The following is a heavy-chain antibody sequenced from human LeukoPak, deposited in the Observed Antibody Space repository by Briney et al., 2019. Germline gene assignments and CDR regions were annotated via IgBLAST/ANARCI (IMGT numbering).Heavy chain of an antibody. Sequence: GGSLRLSCAASGLTFSSHWMHWVRQAPGKGLVWVSRITNDGSSTTYADSVKGRFTISRDNAKNMLYLQVNSLRAEDTAVYYCARDLSSSWYVYYYYGMDVWGQGTTVTVSS. J-gene: IGHJ6*02. V-gene: IGHV3-74*01. CDR2: ITNDGSST. CDR1: GLTFSSHW. CDR3: ARDLSSSWYVYYYYGMDV. D-gene: IGHD6-13*01.